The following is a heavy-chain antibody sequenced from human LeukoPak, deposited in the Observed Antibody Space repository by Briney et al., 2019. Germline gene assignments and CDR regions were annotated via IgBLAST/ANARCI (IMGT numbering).Heavy chain of an antibody. Sequence: GGSLRLSCAASGFTFSNYGMSWVRQAPGKGLEWVANIKQDGSEKYYVDSVKGRFTISRDNAKNSLYLQMNSLRAEDTAVYYCATKGQDFWSGFNYMDVWGKGTTVTVSS. J-gene: IGHJ6*03. CDR3: ATKGQDFWSGFNYMDV. V-gene: IGHV3-7*01. CDR2: IKQDGSEK. D-gene: IGHD3-3*01. CDR1: GFTFSNYG.